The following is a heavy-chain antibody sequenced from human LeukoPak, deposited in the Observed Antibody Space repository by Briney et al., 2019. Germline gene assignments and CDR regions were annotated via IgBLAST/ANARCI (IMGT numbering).Heavy chain of an antibody. CDR2: VDHSVGT. Sequence: PSETLSLTCTVSGYSLSSGYYWGWTGQPPGKGLEWIGSVDHSVGTYYNPSLRSRVSISVDTSKTQFSLKLSSVTAADTAVYSCAGFTFFRGVITFDYWGQGTLVTVSS. J-gene: IGHJ4*02. CDR1: GYSLSSGYY. D-gene: IGHD3-10*01. V-gene: IGHV4-38-2*02. CDR3: AGFTFFRGVITFDY.